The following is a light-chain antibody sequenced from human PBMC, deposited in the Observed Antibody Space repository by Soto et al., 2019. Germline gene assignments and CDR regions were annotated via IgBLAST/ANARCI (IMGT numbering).Light chain of an antibody. V-gene: IGKV3-20*01. J-gene: IGKJ1*01. Sequence: EIVLTQSPGTLSLSPGERATLSCRASQSVSSCYLAWYQQKPGQPPRLLIFCASSRTTGIPDRYSGSGSGTDIALTISSREPEDDAVYYCQQYGSAPPWTFGQGTKVEIK. CDR2: CAS. CDR1: QSVSSCY. CDR3: QQYGSAPPWT.